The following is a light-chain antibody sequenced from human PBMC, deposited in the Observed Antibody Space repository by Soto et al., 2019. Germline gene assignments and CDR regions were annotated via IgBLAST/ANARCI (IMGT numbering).Light chain of an antibody. V-gene: IGKV1-5*03. J-gene: IGKJ1*01. CDR3: QQYNSYSWT. CDR2: MAS. Sequence: DVQMTQSPSTLSASVGDRVTITCRASQSINIWLAWYQQKPGRAPKLLIYMASTLESGVPSRFSGSGSGTEFTLTISSLEPDDFATYYCQQYNSYSWTFGQGTKVDI. CDR1: QSINIW.